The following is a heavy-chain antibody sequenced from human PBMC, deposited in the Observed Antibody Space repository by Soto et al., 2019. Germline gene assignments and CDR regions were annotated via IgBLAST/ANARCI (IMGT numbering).Heavy chain of an antibody. CDR3: VRERAARVICSGTSCLDN. D-gene: IGHD2-2*01. J-gene: IGHJ4*02. Sequence: GGALSLSCAASAFTFSTYWSSCVRHHAGSGLEWVANTNAKGNQQYHMDSMKRRFNISKDNAQNSLYLQMNNLRVEDTAIYYCVRERAARVICSGTSCLDNWGQGTRVAVSS. CDR2: TNAKGNQQ. V-gene: IGHV3-7*03. CDR1: AFTFSTYW.